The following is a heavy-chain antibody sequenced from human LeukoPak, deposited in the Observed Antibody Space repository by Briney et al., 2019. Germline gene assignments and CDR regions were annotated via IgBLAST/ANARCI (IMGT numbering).Heavy chain of an antibody. Sequence: GGSLRLSCAAPGFTLSNAWMNWVRQAPGKGLDWVGRIKSKTDGGTTDYAAPGKGRFTISRDDSENTVYLQMDSPKTEDTAVYYCSTGGYYIDYWGQGTLVTVSS. J-gene: IGHJ4*02. CDR3: STGGYYIDY. CDR1: GFTLSNAW. V-gene: IGHV3-15*01. CDR2: IKSKTDGGTT.